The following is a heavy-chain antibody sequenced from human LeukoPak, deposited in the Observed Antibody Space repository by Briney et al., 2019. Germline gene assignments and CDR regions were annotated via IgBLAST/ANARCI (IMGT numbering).Heavy chain of an antibody. D-gene: IGHD2-15*01. CDR2: ISRSGSTI. V-gene: IGHV3-11*04. J-gene: IGHJ6*03. CDR1: VFTLSVYY. Sequence: GGSLRLSRAASVFTLSVYYMSCIRDAPGKGREWVSYISRSGSTIYYADSVKGLFTISRDNAKNSLYLQMNSLRAEDTAVYYCARLVSPYYYYMDVWGKGTTVTVSS. CDR3: ARLVSPYYYYMDV.